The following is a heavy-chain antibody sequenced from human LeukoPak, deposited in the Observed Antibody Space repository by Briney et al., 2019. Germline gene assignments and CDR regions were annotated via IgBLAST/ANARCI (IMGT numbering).Heavy chain of an antibody. CDR3: ARGSPRGYSYGKALPDTIDY. V-gene: IGHV3-9*01. J-gene: IGHJ4*02. D-gene: IGHD5-18*01. CDR1: GFTFDDYA. Sequence: GGSLRLSCTASGFTFDDYAMHWVRQAPGKGLEWVSGISWNSGTMDYADSVKGRFTISRDNAKNSLYLQMNSLRGEDTAVYYCARGSPRGYSYGKALPDTIDYWGQGTLVTVSS. CDR2: ISWNSGTM.